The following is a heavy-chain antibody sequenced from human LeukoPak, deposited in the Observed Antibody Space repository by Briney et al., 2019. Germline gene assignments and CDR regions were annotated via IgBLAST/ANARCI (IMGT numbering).Heavy chain of an antibody. V-gene: IGHV4-34*01. CDR2: INHSGST. CDR3: ASTTYCSSTSCYGHYFDY. Sequence: SETLSLTCAVYGGSFSGYYWSWIRQPPGKGLEWIGEINHSGSTNYNPSLKSRVTISVDTSKNQFSLKLSSVTAADTAVYYCASTTYCSSTSCYGHYFDYWGQGTLVTVSS. D-gene: IGHD2-2*01. CDR1: GGSFSGYY. J-gene: IGHJ4*02.